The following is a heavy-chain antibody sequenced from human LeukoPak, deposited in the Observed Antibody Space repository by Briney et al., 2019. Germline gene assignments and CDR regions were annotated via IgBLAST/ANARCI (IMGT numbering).Heavy chain of an antibody. Sequence: GESLKVSCKASGYTFTSYGISWVRQAPGQGLEWMGWISAYNGNTNYAQKLQGRVTMTTDTSTSTAYMELRSLRSDDTAVYYCARVPLGNGFWSGYSGLYYFDYWGQGTLVTVSS. J-gene: IGHJ4*02. CDR3: ARVPLGNGFWSGYSGLYYFDY. D-gene: IGHD3-3*01. CDR1: GYTFTSYG. CDR2: ISAYNGNT. V-gene: IGHV1-18*01.